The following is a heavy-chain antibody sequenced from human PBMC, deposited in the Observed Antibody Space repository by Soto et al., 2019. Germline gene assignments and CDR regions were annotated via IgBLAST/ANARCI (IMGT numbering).Heavy chain of an antibody. CDR3: ARAYSSGWYDY. CDR2: IYYSGST. CDR1: GGSISSYY. V-gene: IGHV4-59*01. Sequence: SETLSLTCTVSGGSISSYYWSWIRQPPGKGLEWIGYIYYSGSTNYNPSLKSRVTISVDTSKNQFSLKLSSVTAADTAVYYCARAYSSGWYDYWGQGTLVTVSS. D-gene: IGHD6-19*01. J-gene: IGHJ4*02.